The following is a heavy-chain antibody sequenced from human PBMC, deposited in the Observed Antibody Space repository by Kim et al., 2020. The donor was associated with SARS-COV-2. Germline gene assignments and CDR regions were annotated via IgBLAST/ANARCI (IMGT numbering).Heavy chain of an antibody. V-gene: IGHV3-11*06. CDR2: ISSSSSYT. CDR3: AASGAYCGGDCYEPFDY. J-gene: IGHJ4*02. CDR1: GFTFSDYY. D-gene: IGHD2-21*02. Sequence: GGSLRLSCAASGFTFSDYYMSWIRQAPGTGLEWVSYISSSSSYTNYADSVKGRFTISRDNAKNSLYLQMNSLRAEDTAVYYCAASGAYCGGDCYEPFDYWGQGTLVTVSS.